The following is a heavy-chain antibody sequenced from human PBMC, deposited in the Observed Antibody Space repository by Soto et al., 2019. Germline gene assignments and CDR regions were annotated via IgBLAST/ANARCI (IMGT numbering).Heavy chain of an antibody. D-gene: IGHD2-21*02. CDR1: GYTFTRPT. CDR3: ARGEYSGGDIKQAFDL. Sequence: QVHLVQSGAEVQSPGASVTIYCKASGYTFTRPTAPWVRPAPGQTLAWMGWIHAANCYTKLSQNFHGGPTINRETSARIVDMERSRLGSEEAAVYYWARGEYSGGDIKQAFDLWGQGTMVTVSS. J-gene: IGHJ3*01. V-gene: IGHV1-3*01. CDR2: IHAANCYT.